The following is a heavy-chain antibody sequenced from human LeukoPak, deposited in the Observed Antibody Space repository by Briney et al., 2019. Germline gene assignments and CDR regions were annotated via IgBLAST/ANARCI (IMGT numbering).Heavy chain of an antibody. CDR2: ISSSSSYI. D-gene: IGHD2-8*01. V-gene: IGHV3-21*01. CDR1: GFTFSSYS. J-gene: IGHJ6*03. CDR3: ARGGGYCTNVVCPRYFYYYMDV. Sequence: GGSLRLSCAASGFTFSSYSMNWVRQAPGKGLEWVSSISSSSSYIYYADSVKGRFTISRDNAKNSLYLQMNSLRAEDTAVYYCARGGGYCTNVVCPRYFYYYMDVWGKGTTVTVS.